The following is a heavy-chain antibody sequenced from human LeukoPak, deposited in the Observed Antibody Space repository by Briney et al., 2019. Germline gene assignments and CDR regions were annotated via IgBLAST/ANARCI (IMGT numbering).Heavy chain of an antibody. CDR1: GFTFSGYE. CDR3: ARVLDTMIVVFDY. D-gene: IGHD3-22*01. J-gene: IGHJ4*02. V-gene: IGHV3-48*03. CDR2: ISSSGSTI. Sequence: GGSLRLSCAASGFTFSGYEMNWVRQAPGKGLEWVSYISSSGSTIYYADSVKGRFTISRDNAKNSLYLQMNSLRAEDTAVYYCARVLDTMIVVFDYWGQGTLVTVSS.